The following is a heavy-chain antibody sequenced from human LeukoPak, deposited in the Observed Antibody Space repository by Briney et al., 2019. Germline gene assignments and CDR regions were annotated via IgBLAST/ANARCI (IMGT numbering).Heavy chain of an antibody. CDR1: GYTFTGYY. J-gene: IGHJ4*02. CDR3: AKDSSSWPARGDYFDY. Sequence: ASVKISCKASGYTFTGYYTHWVRQAPGQGLEWMGWTNHNSGGTNYAQKFQGRVTMTRDTSISTAYMELSRLTSDDTAVYYCAKDSSSWPARGDYFDYWGQGTLVTVSS. D-gene: IGHD6-13*01. CDR2: TNHNSGGT. V-gene: IGHV1-2*02.